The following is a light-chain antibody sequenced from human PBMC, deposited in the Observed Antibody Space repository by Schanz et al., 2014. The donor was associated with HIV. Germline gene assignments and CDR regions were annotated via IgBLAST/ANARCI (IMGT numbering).Light chain of an antibody. CDR2: EVR. V-gene: IGLV2-23*02. J-gene: IGLJ2*01. CDR1: SSDIGNYNL. CDR3: GTWDSSLTAVL. Sequence: QSVLTQPASVSGSPGQSITISCTGSSSDIGNYNLVSWFQQYPGSAPKILIFEVRKRPSGVSSRFSGSKSGNTASLTISGLQPEDEADYYCGTWDSSLTAVLFGGGTKLTVL.